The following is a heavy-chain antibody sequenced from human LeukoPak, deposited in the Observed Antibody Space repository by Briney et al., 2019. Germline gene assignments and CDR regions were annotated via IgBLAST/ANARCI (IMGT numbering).Heavy chain of an antibody. J-gene: IGHJ4*02. V-gene: IGHV4-59*01. CDR1: GGSISSYY. CDR2: IQNSGST. CDR3: ARGQRGYPY. Sequence: SETLSLTCTVSGGSISSYYWTWIRQPPGKGLEWIGYIQNSGSTNYNPSLKSRVTISIDTSKNQFSLKLNSVTAADTAVYYCARGQRGYPYWGQGTLVTASS. D-gene: IGHD1-1*01.